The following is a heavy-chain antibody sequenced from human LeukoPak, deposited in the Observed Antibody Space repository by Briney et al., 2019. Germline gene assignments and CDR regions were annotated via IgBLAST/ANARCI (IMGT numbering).Heavy chain of an antibody. V-gene: IGHV3-7*01. CDR3: AKDLHCGGACDNWVDP. CDR1: GFTFSSYW. CDR2: IKQDGSEK. Sequence: QTGGSLRLSCAASGFTFSSYWMSWVRQAPGKGLEWVANIKQDGSEKYYVDSVKGRFTISRDNAKNSLYLQMNSLRAEDTAVYYCAKDLHCGGACDNWVDPWGQGTLVTVSS. D-gene: IGHD2-21*02. J-gene: IGHJ5*02.